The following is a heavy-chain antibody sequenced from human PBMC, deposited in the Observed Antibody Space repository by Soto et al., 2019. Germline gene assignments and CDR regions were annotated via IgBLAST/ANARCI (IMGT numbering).Heavy chain of an antibody. Sequence: PGGSLTLSCAASGFPLSSYWMSCVRQAPGKGLEWVANIKQDGSEKYYVDSVKGRFTISRDNAKNSLYLQMNSLRAEDTAVYYCARAYYDFWSGYSVPDYWGQGTLVTVSS. CDR2: IKQDGSEK. CDR1: GFPLSSYW. V-gene: IGHV3-7*04. J-gene: IGHJ4*02. CDR3: ARAYYDFWSGYSVPDY. D-gene: IGHD3-3*01.